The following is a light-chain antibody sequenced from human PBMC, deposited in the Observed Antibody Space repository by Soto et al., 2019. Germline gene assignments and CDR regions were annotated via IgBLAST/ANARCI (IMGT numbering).Light chain of an antibody. CDR1: TGDVGGYNY. CDR3: FSYTTRITRV. CDR2: EVF. J-gene: IGLJ1*01. V-gene: IGLV2-14*01. Sequence: QSALTQPASVSGSPGQSITISCTGTTGDVGGYNYVSWYQQHPGKAPRLLIYEVFKRPSGVSDRFSGSRSGNSASLTIARLQAEDEADYYCFSYTTRITRVFGTGTKLTVL.